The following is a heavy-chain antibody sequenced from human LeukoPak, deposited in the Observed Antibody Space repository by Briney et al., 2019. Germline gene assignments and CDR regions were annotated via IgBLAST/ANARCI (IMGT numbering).Heavy chain of an antibody. V-gene: IGHV3-23*01. CDR3: AKASWVSSADAVL. CDR1: GFIFRDYA. J-gene: IGHJ4*02. D-gene: IGHD3-16*01. Sequence: GGSLRLSCVASGFIFRDYAMSWVRQAPAGGLEWVSSLRGDGETFYTDSVKGRFTLSRDHSRNTVYLQLSNLRVEDTAVYYCAKASWVSSADAVLWGQGTLVTVSS. CDR2: LRGDGET.